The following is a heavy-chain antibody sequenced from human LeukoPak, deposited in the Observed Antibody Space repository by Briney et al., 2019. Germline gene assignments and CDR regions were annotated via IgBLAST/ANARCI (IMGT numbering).Heavy chain of an antibody. CDR1: GYTFTGYY. CDR3: ARVDPRPATRAFDI. J-gene: IGHJ3*02. D-gene: IGHD2-15*01. CDR2: INPNSGGT. Sequence: RASVKVSCKASGYTFTGYYMHWVRQAPGQGLEWMEWINPNSGGTNYAQKFQGRVTMTRDTSISTAYMELSRLRSDDTAVYYCARVDPRPATRAFDIWGQGTMVTVSS. V-gene: IGHV1-2*02.